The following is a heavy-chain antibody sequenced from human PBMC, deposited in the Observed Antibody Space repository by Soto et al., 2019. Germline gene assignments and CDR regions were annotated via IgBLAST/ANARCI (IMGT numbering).Heavy chain of an antibody. CDR3: ATPPVVPAAMATDAFDI. CDR1: GGTFSSYT. V-gene: IGHV1-69*02. J-gene: IGHJ3*02. CDR2: IIPILGIA. Sequence: SVKVSCKASGGTFSSYTISWVRQAPGQGLEWMGRIIPILGIANYAQKFQGRVTITADKSTSTAYMELSSLRSEDTAVYYCATPPVVPAAMATDAFDIWGQGTMVTVSS. D-gene: IGHD2-2*01.